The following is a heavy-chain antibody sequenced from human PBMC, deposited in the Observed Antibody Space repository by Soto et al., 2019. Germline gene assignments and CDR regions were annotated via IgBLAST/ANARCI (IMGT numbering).Heavy chain of an antibody. Sequence: GGSLRLSCAVSGFTCSSNAMSWVRQAPGEGLKWVSAISGSGGSTYYADSVKGRFTISRDNSKNTLYLQMNSLRAEDTAVYYCAKEGFGELFRPYYYYYYMDVWGKGTTVTVSS. J-gene: IGHJ6*03. CDR2: ISGSGGST. V-gene: IGHV3-23*01. CDR1: GFTCSSNA. D-gene: IGHD3-10*01. CDR3: AKEGFGELFRPYYYYYYMDV.